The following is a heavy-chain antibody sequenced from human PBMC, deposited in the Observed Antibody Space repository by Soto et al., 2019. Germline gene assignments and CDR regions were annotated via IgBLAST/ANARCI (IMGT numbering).Heavy chain of an antibody. CDR3: ASSIAAAGTCFDY. J-gene: IGHJ4*02. Sequence: SEALSLTCTVSGGSVSSGSYYWSWIRQPPGKGLEWIGYIYYSGSTNYNPSLKSRVTISVDTSKNQFSLKLSSVTAADTAVYYCASSIAAAGTCFDYWGQGTLVTVSS. V-gene: IGHV4-61*01. CDR2: IYYSGST. D-gene: IGHD6-13*01. CDR1: GGSVSSGSYY.